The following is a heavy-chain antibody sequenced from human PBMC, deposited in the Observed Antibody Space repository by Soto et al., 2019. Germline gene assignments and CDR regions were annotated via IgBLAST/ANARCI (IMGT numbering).Heavy chain of an antibody. CDR1: GGSISGGYS. V-gene: IGHV4-30-2*01. CDR2: INHSGGT. J-gene: IGHJ4*02. D-gene: IGHD2-21*02. CDR3: DRQTGDPDY. Sequence: QLQLQESGSGLVKPSQTLSLTCAVSGGSISGGYSWSWIRQPPGKGLEWIGYINHSGGTYYNPSLKSRVTISVDRYKNQLSLILNSVTDADTAVYYCDRQTGDPDYWGKGTLVTVAS.